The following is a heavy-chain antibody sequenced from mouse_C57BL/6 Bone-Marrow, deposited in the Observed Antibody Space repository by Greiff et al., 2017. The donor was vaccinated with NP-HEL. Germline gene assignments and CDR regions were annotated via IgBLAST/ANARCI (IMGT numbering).Heavy chain of an antibody. CDR1: GFTFSSYT. J-gene: IGHJ2*01. CDR3: ARRGDYAYFDY. V-gene: IGHV5-9*01. Sequence: EVKLVESGGGLVKPGGSLKLSCAASGFTFSSYTMSWVRQTPEKRLEWVATISGGGGNTYYPDSVKGRFTISRDNAKNTLYLQMSSLRSEDTALYYCARRGDYAYFDYWGQGTTLTVSS. D-gene: IGHD2-4*01. CDR2: ISGGGGNT.